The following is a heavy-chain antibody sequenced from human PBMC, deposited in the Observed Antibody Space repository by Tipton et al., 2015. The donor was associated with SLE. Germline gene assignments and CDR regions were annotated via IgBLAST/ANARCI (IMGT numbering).Heavy chain of an antibody. D-gene: IGHD3-10*02. CDR2: IYYSGTT. Sequence: TLSLTCIVSDYSIRSGFYWAWIRQPPGKGLEWIGSIYYSGTTYYNPSLRSRVTISVDTSRNQFSLNLTSVTAADTALYYCTSSAMLDFFDYWGHGVLVSVSS. CDR3: TSSAMLDFFDY. J-gene: IGHJ4*01. V-gene: IGHV4-38-2*02. CDR1: DYSIRSGFY.